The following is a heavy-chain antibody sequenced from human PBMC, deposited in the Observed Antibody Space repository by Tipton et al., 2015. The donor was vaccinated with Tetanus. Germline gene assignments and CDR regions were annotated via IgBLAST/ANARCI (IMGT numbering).Heavy chain of an antibody. Sequence: SLRLSCAASGFTLTSYAMNWVRQAPGKGLEGVSSISGSGTYIYHADSVKGRFTISRDNAKNSLYLQMNSLRAEDTAAYYCAREMGSGGFDYWGQGILVTVSS. D-gene: IGHD4-23*01. CDR1: GFTLTSYA. CDR2: ISGSGTYI. J-gene: IGHJ4*02. CDR3: AREMGSGGFDY. V-gene: IGHV3-21*01.